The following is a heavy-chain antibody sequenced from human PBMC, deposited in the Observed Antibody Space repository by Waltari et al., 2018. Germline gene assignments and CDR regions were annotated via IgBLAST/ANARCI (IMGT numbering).Heavy chain of an antibody. CDR1: GFTVSSNY. CDR2: IYSGGST. Sequence: EVQLVESGGGLIQPGGSLRLSCAASGFTVSSNYMSWVRQAPGKGLEWVSVIYSGGSTYYADSGKGRFTISRDNFKNTLYLPMNSLRAEDTALYYCAKDPRGAYSNSRGGAFDIWGQGTMVTVSS. V-gene: IGHV3-53*01. D-gene: IGHD4-4*01. J-gene: IGHJ3*02. CDR3: AKDPRGAYSNSRGGAFDI.